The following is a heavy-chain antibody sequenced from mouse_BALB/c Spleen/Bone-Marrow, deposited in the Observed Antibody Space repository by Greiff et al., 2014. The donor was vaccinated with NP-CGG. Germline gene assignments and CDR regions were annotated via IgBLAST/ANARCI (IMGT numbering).Heavy chain of an antibody. D-gene: IGHD4-1*01. J-gene: IGHJ2*01. Sequence: QVQLKESGPGLVAPSQSLSITCTVSGFSLTDYGVSWIRQPPGKGLEWLGVIWGAGITYYNSALKSRLSISEDNSKSQVFLKMNSLQTDDTAMYYCAKLTWDEGDYWGQGTTLTVSS. CDR3: AKLTWDEGDY. CDR1: GFSLTDYG. CDR2: IWGAGIT. V-gene: IGHV2-6-5*01.